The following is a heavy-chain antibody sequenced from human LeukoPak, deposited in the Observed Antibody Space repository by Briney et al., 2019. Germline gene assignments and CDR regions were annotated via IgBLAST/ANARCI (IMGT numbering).Heavy chain of an antibody. Sequence: PSETLSLTCTVSGYSISTGYYWSWIRQPPGKGLEWIGEINHSGSTNYNPSLKSRVTISVDTSKNQFSLKLSSVTAADTAVHYCARRIVEMATIWDAFDIWGQGTMVTVSS. V-gene: IGHV4-34*01. CDR1: GYSISTGYY. D-gene: IGHD5-24*01. CDR2: INHSGST. J-gene: IGHJ3*02. CDR3: ARRIVEMATIWDAFDI.